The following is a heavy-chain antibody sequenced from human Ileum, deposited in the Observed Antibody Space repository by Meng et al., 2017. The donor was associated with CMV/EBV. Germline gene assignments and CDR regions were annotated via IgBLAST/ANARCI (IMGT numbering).Heavy chain of an antibody. Sequence: LYVSGPGRCNPSEPLSLTCTVPVDSLSTYSWHWSRQPAGKGLEWIGRLYTTGTIKYNPSLMSRLTMSLDTSKSQFSLNLRSLTAADTAVYYCATTYSDGDWNFDYWGQGTLVTVSS. CDR1: VDSLSTYS. D-gene: IGHD1-26*01. CDR3: ATTYSDGDWNFDY. J-gene: IGHJ4*02. V-gene: IGHV4-4*07. CDR2: LYTTGTI.